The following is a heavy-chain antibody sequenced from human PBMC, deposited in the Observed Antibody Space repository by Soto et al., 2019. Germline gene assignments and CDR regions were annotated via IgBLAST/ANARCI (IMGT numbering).Heavy chain of an antibody. V-gene: IGHV3-33*01. J-gene: IGHJ4*02. D-gene: IGHD2-15*01. CDR3: ATGFLGLCTGGNCPLDY. CDR1: GFTFSRQA. Sequence: QVQLVDSGGGVVQPERSLRLSCAASGFTFSRQAMHWVRQAPGRGLEWVAVIWYHGIDKYYADSVKGRFTISRDNSKNTVYLQMNSLRVEDTAVYYCATGFLGLCTGGNCPLDYWGQGTLVTVSS. CDR2: IWYHGIDK.